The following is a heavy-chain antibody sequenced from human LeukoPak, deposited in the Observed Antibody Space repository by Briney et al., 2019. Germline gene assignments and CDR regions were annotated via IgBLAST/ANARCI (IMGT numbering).Heavy chain of an antibody. CDR2: INSDGRII. Sequence: GGSLRLSCAASGFTFSTYWMHWGRQAPGKGLVWVSRINSDGRIITYADYVQGRFIISRDNAKNTVYLQMNSLRAEDTAVYFCVAGIGNYWGQGTLVTVSS. CDR1: GFTFSTYW. CDR3: VAGIGNY. V-gene: IGHV3-74*03. D-gene: IGHD6-13*01. J-gene: IGHJ4*02.